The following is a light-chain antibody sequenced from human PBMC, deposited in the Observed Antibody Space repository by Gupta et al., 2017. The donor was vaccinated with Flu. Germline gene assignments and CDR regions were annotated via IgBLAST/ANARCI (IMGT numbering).Light chain of an antibody. CDR3: QQDNAWPRT. CDR2: DAP. Sequence: PVALSLSPGERATGSCRASQNVYSNLAWYRQTPGQAPRLLIYDAPTRATGIPARFSGSGSGTEFILSISSLQSEDFAVYYCQQDNAWPRTFGGGTTVEI. J-gene: IGKJ4*01. CDR1: QNVYSN. V-gene: IGKV3-15*01.